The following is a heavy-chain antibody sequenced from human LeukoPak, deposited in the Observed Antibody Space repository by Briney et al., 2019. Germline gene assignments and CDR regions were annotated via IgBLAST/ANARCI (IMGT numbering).Heavy chain of an antibody. CDR1: GYTLTGYY. V-gene: IGHV1-2*02. Sequence: HGASVKVSCKASGYTLTGYYMHWVRQAPGQGLEWMGWVTPNSGGTNYAQRFQGRVTMTRDTSISTAYMELNRLRSDDTAVYYCAREAYGSGSFRTDYYYMDVWGKGTTVTVSS. J-gene: IGHJ6*03. D-gene: IGHD3-10*01. CDR2: VTPNSGGT. CDR3: AREAYGSGSFRTDYYYMDV.